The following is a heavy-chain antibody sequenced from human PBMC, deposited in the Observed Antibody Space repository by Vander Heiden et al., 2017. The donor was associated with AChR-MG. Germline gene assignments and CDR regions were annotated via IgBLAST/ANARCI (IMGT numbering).Heavy chain of an antibody. CDR1: GFTFSSYS. CDR3: ARDTDYAWFDP. CDR2: ISSSSSTI. J-gene: IGHJ5*02. D-gene: IGHD4-17*01. Sequence: EVQLAESGGGLVQRGGSLRLSCTASGFTFSSYSMSWVRQAPGKGLEWVSYISSSSSTIYYADSVKGRFTISRDNAKNSLYLQMNSLRAEDTAVYYCARDTDYAWFDPWGQGTLVTVSS. V-gene: IGHV3-48*01.